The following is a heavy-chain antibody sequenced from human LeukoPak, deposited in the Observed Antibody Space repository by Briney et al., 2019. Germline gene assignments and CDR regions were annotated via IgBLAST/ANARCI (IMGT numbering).Heavy chain of an antibody. V-gene: IGHV3-30*07. J-gene: IGHJ4*02. D-gene: IGHD4-17*01. CDR3: AKSVESAVTTNPYFDY. CDR1: GFTFSNYA. CDR2: ISSGGTYE. Sequence: GGSLRLSCAASGFTFSNYAMHWVRQAPGKGLEWVSLISSGGTYEYYADSVKGRFTISRDNSKNTLYLQMNSLRAEDTAVYYCAKSVESAVTTNPYFDYWGQGTLVTVSS.